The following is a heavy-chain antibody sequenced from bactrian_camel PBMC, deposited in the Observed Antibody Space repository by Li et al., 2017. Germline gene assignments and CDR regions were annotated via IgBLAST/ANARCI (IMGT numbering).Heavy chain of an antibody. J-gene: IGHJ4*01. D-gene: IGHD4*01. V-gene: IGHV3S26*01. Sequence: HVQLVESGGGSVQAGGSLRLSCAAPGYRYDTYCMGWFRQAPGKAREGIAVIDSDGDTAYAESMKDRFTISKDNAKNTLFLQMNSLNAEDTAMYYCAAERCLWWTMDYMMDGARYSYWGQGTQVTVSS. CDR1: GYRYDTYC. CDR3: AAERCLWWTMDYMMDGARYSY. CDR2: IDSDGDT.